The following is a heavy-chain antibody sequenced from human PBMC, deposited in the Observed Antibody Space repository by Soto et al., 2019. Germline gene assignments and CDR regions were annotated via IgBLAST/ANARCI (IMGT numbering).Heavy chain of an antibody. CDR3: ARWGTTGGLDV. V-gene: IGHV3-33*05. D-gene: IGHD3-16*01. CDR2: TSYDGSNN. Sequence: QVQLVESGGGVVQPGTSLRLSCVGSGFTFRSYVIHWVRQAPGKGLEWVALTSYDGSNNFYGDSVKGRFTISRDNSRNTVELQMDSLSLEDTALYYCARWGTTGGLDVWGPGTLVSVSS. CDR1: GFTFRSYV. J-gene: IGHJ4*02.